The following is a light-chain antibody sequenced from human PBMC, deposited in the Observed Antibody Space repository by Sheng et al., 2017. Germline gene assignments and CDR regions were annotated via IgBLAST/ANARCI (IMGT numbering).Light chain of an antibody. Sequence: QSVLTQPPSVSATPGQTVTISCSGSKSNIGNNYVSWYQQLPGTTPKLLIYDNNKRPSGIPDRFSASKSGTSAALGITGLQAGDEADYYCGTYDTSLYIWAFGGGTEVDRP. J-gene: IGLJ3*02. CDR3: GTYDTSLYIWA. CDR1: KSNIGNNY. CDR2: DNN. V-gene: IGLV1-51*01.